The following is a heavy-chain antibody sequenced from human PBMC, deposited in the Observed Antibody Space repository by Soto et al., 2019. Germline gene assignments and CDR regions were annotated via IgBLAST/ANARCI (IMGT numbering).Heavy chain of an antibody. CDR3: ARDHRHYDFWSGYYPFDY. CDR1: GYTFTSYG. CDR2: ISAYNGNT. D-gene: IGHD3-3*01. V-gene: IGHV1-18*01. J-gene: IGHJ4*02. Sequence: QVQLVQSGAEVKKPGASVKVSCKASGYTFTSYGISWVRQAPGQGLEWMGWISAYNGNTNYAQKLQGRVTMTTDTYTSTAYMELRSLRSDDTAVYYCARDHRHYDFWSGYYPFDYWGQGTLVTVSS.